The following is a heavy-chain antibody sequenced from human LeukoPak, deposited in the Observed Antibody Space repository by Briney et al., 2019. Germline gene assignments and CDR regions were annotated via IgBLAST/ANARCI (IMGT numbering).Heavy chain of an antibody. D-gene: IGHD6-19*01. J-gene: IGHJ4*02. Sequence: GGSLRLSCAASGFSFSSYAMSWVRQAPGKGLEWVSVISNSGGWTSYADSVKGRFTISRDNYKNTLYLQMNSLRAEDTAVHYCAKATAGTMYQFEYWGQGSLVIVSS. CDR2: ISNSGGWT. V-gene: IGHV3-23*01. CDR3: AKATAGTMYQFEY. CDR1: GFSFSSYA.